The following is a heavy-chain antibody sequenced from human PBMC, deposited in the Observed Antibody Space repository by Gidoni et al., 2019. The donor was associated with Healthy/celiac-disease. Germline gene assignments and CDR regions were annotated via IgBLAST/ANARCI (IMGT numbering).Heavy chain of an antibody. J-gene: IGHJ4*02. Sequence: QVQLVESGGGVVQPGRSLRLSCAASGFTFSSYGMHWVRQAPGKGLEWVAVISYDGSNKYYADSVKGRFTISRDNSKNTLYLQMNSLRAEDTAVYYCAKADTYSNYFDYWGQGTLVTVSS. V-gene: IGHV3-30*18. D-gene: IGHD4-4*01. CDR3: AKADTYSNYFDY. CDR1: GFTFSSYG. CDR2: ISYDGSNK.